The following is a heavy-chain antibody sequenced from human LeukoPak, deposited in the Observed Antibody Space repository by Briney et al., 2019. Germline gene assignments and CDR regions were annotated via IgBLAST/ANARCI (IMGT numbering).Heavy chain of an antibody. CDR2: INAGNGNT. D-gene: IGHD3-22*01. Sequence: ASVKASCKASGYTFTSYAMHWVRQAPGQRLEWMGWINAGNGNTKYSQKFQGRVTITRDTSASTAYMELSSLRSEDTAVYYCARDHSYYYDSSGYYYYWGQGTLVTVSS. CDR1: GYTFTSYA. CDR3: ARDHSYYYDSSGYYYY. J-gene: IGHJ4*02. V-gene: IGHV1-3*01.